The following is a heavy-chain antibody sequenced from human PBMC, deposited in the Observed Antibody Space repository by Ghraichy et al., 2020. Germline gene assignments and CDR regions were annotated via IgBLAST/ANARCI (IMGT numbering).Heavy chain of an antibody. CDR2: ITPNNGDT. V-gene: IGHV1-2*06. CDR3: ATDRRSDGDYFFAS. CDR1: GYTFTDYY. J-gene: IGHJ4*02. Sequence: ASVKVSCKASGYTFTDYYIHWVRQAPGQGLEWMGRITPNNGDTNYAQKFRGRITMTSDTSISTDYMELTSLRSDDTAVYYCATDRRSDGDYFFASWGQGTLVTVSS. D-gene: IGHD4-17*01.